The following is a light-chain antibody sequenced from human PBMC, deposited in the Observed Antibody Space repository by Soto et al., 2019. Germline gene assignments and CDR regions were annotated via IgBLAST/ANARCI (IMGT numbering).Light chain of an antibody. J-gene: IGLJ2*01. CDR1: SSNIGSNY. CDR3: AAWDDSLSGLV. V-gene: IGLV1-47*01. Sequence: QAVVTQPPSGSGSPGQRVTISCSGSSSNIGSNYVYWYQQLPGTAPKLLIYRNNQRPSGVPDRFSGSKSGTSASLAISGLRSEDEADYYCAAWDDSLSGLVFGGGTKLTVL. CDR2: RNN.